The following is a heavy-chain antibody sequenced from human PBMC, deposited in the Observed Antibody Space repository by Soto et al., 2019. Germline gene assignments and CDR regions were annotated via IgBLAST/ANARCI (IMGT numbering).Heavy chain of an antibody. CDR1: GGTVASSHW. Sequence: LSLACGVSGGTVASSHWWSWVRQSPSRGLEWIGNVYHTGDTNFNPSLQSRVTFSVDKSNNQFSLRMTSVTAADTAVYFCAREIVTAGGNNYFDPWGPGTLVTVSS. CDR2: VYHTGDT. D-gene: IGHD2-21*02. J-gene: IGHJ5*02. V-gene: IGHV4-4*01. CDR3: AREIVTAGGNNYFDP.